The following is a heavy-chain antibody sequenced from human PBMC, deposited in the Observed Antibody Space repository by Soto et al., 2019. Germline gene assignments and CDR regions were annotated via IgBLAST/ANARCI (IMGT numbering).Heavy chain of an antibody. CDR1: GGSMSSHY. D-gene: IGHD3-16*01. J-gene: IGHJ4*02. CDR3: ARADPDASVGF. CDR2: ISYSGSS. Sequence: SETLSLTCTVSGGSMSSHYLTWLRQPPGKGLEWIGYISYSGSSYYNPSLKSRVTISADTSRNQFSLRLTSVIAADTAVYFCARADPDASVGFWGQGTLVTVSS. V-gene: IGHV4-59*11.